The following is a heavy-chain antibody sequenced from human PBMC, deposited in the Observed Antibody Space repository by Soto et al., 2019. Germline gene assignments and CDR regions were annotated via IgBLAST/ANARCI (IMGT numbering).Heavy chain of an antibody. D-gene: IGHD2-2*01. CDR1: GYTFSNYG. J-gene: IGHJ5*02. V-gene: IGHV1-18*01. CDR2: ISLYSDGT. CDR3: ARVVPGAEAWFGP. Sequence: ASLKVSCKTSGYTFSNYGITWVRQAPGQPLEWLGWISLYSDGTNYAQKFQGRVSMTTDTSTTTAYMELRSLRSDDTAVYYCARVVPGAEAWFGPWGQGTLVTVSS.